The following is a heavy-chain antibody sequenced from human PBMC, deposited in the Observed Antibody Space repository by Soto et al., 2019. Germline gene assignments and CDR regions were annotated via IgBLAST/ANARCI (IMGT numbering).Heavy chain of an antibody. CDR3: ARDGPPWIDHIVVVPAAIDY. Sequence: EVQLVESGGGLVKPGGSLRLSCAASGFTFSSYSMNWVRQAPGKGLEWVSSISSSSSYIYYADSVKGRFTISRDNAKNSLYLQMNSLRAEDTAVYYCARDGPPWIDHIVVVPAAIDYWGQGTLVTVSS. CDR1: GFTFSSYS. CDR2: ISSSSSYI. V-gene: IGHV3-21*01. D-gene: IGHD2-2*01. J-gene: IGHJ4*02.